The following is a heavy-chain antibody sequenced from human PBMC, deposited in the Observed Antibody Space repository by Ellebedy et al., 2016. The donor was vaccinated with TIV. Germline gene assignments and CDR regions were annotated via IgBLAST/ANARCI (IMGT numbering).Heavy chain of an antibody. J-gene: IGHJ4*02. D-gene: IGHD2-8*01. CDR3: ARGVYAMGNFDY. Sequence: AASVKVSCKASGYTFTKYPIHWLRQAPGQRLEWMGWTNVDNGDTKYSQKFQGRVTITRDTSASTAYMELSSLRSEDTAVYYCARGVYAMGNFDYWGQGTLVTVSS. CDR2: TNVDNGDT. V-gene: IGHV1-3*01. CDR1: GYTFTKYP.